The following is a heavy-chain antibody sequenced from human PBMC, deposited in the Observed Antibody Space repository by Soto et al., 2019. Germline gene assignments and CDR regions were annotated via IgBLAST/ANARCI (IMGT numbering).Heavy chain of an antibody. CDR1: GGTFSSYA. Sequence: ASVKVSCKASGGTFSSYAISWVRQAPGQGLEWMGGIIPIFGTANYAQKFQGRVTITADESTSTAYMELSSLRSEDTAVYYCARSMIPTIRAFDIWGQGTMVTVS. CDR2: IIPIFGTA. D-gene: IGHD3-22*01. V-gene: IGHV1-69*13. CDR3: ARSMIPTIRAFDI. J-gene: IGHJ3*02.